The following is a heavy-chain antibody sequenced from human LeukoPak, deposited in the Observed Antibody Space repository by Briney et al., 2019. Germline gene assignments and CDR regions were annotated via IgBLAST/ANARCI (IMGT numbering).Heavy chain of an antibody. D-gene: IGHD3-22*01. V-gene: IGHV3-23*01. Sequence: GGSLRLSCAASGFTFSSYAMSWVRQAPGKGLEWVSAISGSGGSTYYADSVKGRFTISRDNSKNTLYLQMNSLRAEDKAVYYCAKGFLRGYPYYMDVWGKGTTVTVSS. CDR3: AKGFLRGYPYYMDV. CDR2: ISGSGGST. CDR1: GFTFSSYA. J-gene: IGHJ6*03.